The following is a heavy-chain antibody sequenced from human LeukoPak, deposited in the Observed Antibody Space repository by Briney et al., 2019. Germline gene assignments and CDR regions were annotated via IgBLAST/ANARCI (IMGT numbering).Heavy chain of an antibody. D-gene: IGHD6-19*01. CDR3: ARLPGYSSCWYDY. Sequence: PGGSLRLSCAASEFTVSSNYMSWVRQAPGKGLEWVSIIYSGGSTYYADSGKGRFTISRDNSKNTLYLQMNSLRAEDTAVYYCARLPGYSSCWYDYWGQGTLVTVSS. CDR2: IYSGGST. J-gene: IGHJ4*02. V-gene: IGHV3-53*01. CDR1: EFTVSSNY.